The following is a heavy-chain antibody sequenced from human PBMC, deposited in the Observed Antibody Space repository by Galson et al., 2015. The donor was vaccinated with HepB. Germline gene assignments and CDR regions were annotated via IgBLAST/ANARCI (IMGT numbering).Heavy chain of an antibody. D-gene: IGHD2-15*01. CDR1: GFSFGSYT. Sequence: SLRLSCAASGFSFGSYTMSWVRQAPGKGLEWVSSISAGSSYIYYADSVKGRFTISRDNAKNSLSLQMNSLRAEDTAVYYCATYSAFDYWGQGTLVTVSS. V-gene: IGHV3-21*01. CDR2: ISAGSSYI. J-gene: IGHJ4*02. CDR3: ATYSAFDY.